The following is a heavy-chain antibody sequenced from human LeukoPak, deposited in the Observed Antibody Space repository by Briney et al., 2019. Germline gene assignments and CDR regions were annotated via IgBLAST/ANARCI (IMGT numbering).Heavy chain of an antibody. D-gene: IGHD3-16*02. CDR3: ARLGDYVWGSYHPFDP. Sequence: KVSCKGSGYSFTSYWIGWVRQMPGKGLEWMGIIYPGDSDTRYSPSFQGQVTISADKSISTAYLQWSSLKASDTAMYYCARLGDYVWGSYHPFDPWAREPWSPSPQ. V-gene: IGHV5-51*01. CDR2: IYPGDSDT. CDR1: GYSFTSYW. J-gene: IGHJ5*02.